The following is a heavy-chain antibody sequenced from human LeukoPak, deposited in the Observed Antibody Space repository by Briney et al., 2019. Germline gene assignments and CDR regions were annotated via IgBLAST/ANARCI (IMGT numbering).Heavy chain of an antibody. V-gene: IGHV3-49*04. CDR3: TTDLYSSGWLPYYYYYYMDV. J-gene: IGHJ6*03. D-gene: IGHD6-19*01. CDR2: IRSKAYGGTT. Sequence: GGSLRLSCTASGFTFGDYAMSWVRQAPGKGLEWVGFIRSKAYGGTTEYAASVKGRFTISRDDSKNTLYLQMNSLKTEDTAVYYCTTDLYSSGWLPYYYYYYMDVWGKGTTVTISS. CDR1: GFTFGDYA.